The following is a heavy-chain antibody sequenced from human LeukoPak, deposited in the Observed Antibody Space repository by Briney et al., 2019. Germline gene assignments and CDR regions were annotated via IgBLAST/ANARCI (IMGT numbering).Heavy chain of an antibody. V-gene: IGHV4-34*01. Sequence: PSETLSLTCAVYGGSFSGYYWSWIRQPPGKGLEWIGEINHSGSTNYNPSLKSRVTISVDTSKNQFSLKLSSATAADTAVYYCASSSHVDTAMGRYFDYWGQGTLVTVSS. J-gene: IGHJ4*02. CDR3: ASSSHVDTAMGRYFDY. CDR1: GGSFSGYY. CDR2: INHSGST. D-gene: IGHD5-18*01.